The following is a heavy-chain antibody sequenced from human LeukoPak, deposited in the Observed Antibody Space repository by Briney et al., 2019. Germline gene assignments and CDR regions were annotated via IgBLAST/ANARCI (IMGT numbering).Heavy chain of an antibody. Sequence: PGGSLGLSCAASGFTFSGSAMHWVRQASGKGLEWVGRIRSKANSYATAYAASVKGRFTISRDDSKNTAYLQMNSLKTEDTAVYYCTRTPLGAGSGSPLSSDGYWGQGTLVTVSS. CDR3: TRTPLGAGSGSPLSSDGY. D-gene: IGHD3-10*01. V-gene: IGHV3-73*01. J-gene: IGHJ4*02. CDR2: IRSKANSYAT. CDR1: GFTFSGSA.